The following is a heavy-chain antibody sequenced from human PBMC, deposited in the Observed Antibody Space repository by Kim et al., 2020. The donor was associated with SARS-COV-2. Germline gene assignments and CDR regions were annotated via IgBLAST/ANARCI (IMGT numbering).Heavy chain of an antibody. D-gene: IGHD5-12*01. Sequence: SETLSLTCTVSGGSISNYYWSWIRQPPGKGLEWIGFIYYTGTTNYNSFLKSRVTISVDTSKNQFSLKLTSVTAAAAAVDYCARYRYSGYDFDYWGQGALV. J-gene: IGHJ4*02. CDR2: IYYTGTT. CDR3: ARYRYSGYDFDY. V-gene: IGHV4-59*08. CDR1: GGSISNYY.